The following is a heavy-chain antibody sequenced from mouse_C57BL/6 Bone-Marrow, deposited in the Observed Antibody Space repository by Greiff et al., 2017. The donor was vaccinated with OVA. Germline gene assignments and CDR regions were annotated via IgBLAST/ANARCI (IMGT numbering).Heavy chain of an antibody. CDR3: ARDSPYYDYGYFDY. D-gene: IGHD2-4*01. J-gene: IGHJ2*01. Sequence: EVHLVESEGGLVQPGSSMKLSCTASGFTFSDYYMAWVRQVPEKGLEWVANINYDGSSTYYLDSLKSRFIISRDNAKNILYLQMSSLKSEDTATYYCARDSPYYDYGYFDYWGQGTTLTVSS. CDR2: INYDGSST. CDR1: GFTFSDYY. V-gene: IGHV5-16*01.